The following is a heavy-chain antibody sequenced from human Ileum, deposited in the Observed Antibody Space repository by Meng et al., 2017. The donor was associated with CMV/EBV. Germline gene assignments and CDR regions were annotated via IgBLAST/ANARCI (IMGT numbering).Heavy chain of an antibody. J-gene: IGHJ6*02. D-gene: IGHD1-14*01. CDR3: QPGASRPPTRYYGVGV. CDR1: GFTFGSFD. CDR2: ILYDGTNK. V-gene: IGHV3-30*02. Sequence: GESLKISCIVSGFTFGSFDMHWVRQTPAKGLAWVAHILYDGTNKNYADSVRGRFTISRDSSKKTLYLQMNDLRPEDTGVYYCQPGASRPPTRYYGVGVWGQGTTVTVSS.